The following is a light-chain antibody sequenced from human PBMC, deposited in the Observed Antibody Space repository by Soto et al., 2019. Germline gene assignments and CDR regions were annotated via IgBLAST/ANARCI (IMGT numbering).Light chain of an antibody. CDR2: GAS. J-gene: IGKJ1*01. CDR3: QQYGSSPWT. CDR1: QIVSSK. Sequence: EIVMTKSPATLSVSPGEGATLSCRASQIVSSKLAWYQQKPGQAPRLLIYGASSRATGIPDRFSGSGSGTDFTLTISRLEPEDFAVYYCQQYGSSPWTFGQGTKVDIK. V-gene: IGKV3-20*01.